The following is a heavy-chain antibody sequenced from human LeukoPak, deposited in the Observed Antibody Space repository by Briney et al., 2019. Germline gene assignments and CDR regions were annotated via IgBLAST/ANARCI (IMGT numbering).Heavy chain of an antibody. Sequence: GGSLRLSCAASGLTFNTYAMSWVRQAPGKGLQWVSTVSGSGAGTFYGDSVKGRFTISRDNSNNTLFLQMNSLSADDTAVYFCAKGPRAGLRYWYFDLWDRGSLVTVSS. V-gene: IGHV3-23*01. CDR2: VSGSGAGT. CDR1: GLTFNTYA. D-gene: IGHD2-21*02. J-gene: IGHJ2*01. CDR3: AKGPRAGLRYWYFDL.